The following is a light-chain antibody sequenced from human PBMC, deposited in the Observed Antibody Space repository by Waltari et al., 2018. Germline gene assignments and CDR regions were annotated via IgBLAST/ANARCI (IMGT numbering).Light chain of an antibody. CDR2: GAS. CDR1: QTVSNTY. J-gene: IGKJ4*01. Sequence: ESVLTQSPGTLSLTPGERPTLPCRATQTVSNTYLHWYQLKPGQAPRLLIYGASSRATGIPDRFSGSGSGTDFTLTISRLEPEDFAVYYCHLSGGSPRTFGGGTKVEIK. V-gene: IGKV3-20*01. CDR3: HLSGGSPRT.